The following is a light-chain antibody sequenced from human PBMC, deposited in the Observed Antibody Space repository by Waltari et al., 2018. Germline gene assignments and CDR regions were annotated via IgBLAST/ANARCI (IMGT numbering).Light chain of an antibody. Sequence: VIWMTPSPSLLSASTGDRVTISCLMSQGISSYLAWYQQKPGKAPELLIYAASTLQSGVPSRFSGSGSGTDFTLTISCLQSEDFATYYCQQYYSFPLTFGGGTKVEIK. CDR3: QQYYSFPLT. J-gene: IGKJ4*01. CDR2: AAS. CDR1: QGISSY. V-gene: IGKV1D-8*01.